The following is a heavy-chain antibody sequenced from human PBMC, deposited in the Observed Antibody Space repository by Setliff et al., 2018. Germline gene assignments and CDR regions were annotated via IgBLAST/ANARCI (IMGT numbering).Heavy chain of an antibody. CDR2: IHYSGNT. Sequence: PSETLSLTCTVSGFSINSGTHFWGWVRQPPGKGLEWIGRIHYSGNTYYNASLKSRVIISVDTAQNQFSLSLSSVTAADTAVYYCARTGTYRYFDYWGQGTLVTVPQ. V-gene: IGHV4-39*01. D-gene: IGHD1-1*01. CDR1: GFSINSGTHF. CDR3: ARTGTYRYFDY. J-gene: IGHJ4*02.